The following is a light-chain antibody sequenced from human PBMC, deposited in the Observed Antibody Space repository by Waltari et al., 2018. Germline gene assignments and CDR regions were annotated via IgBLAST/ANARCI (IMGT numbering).Light chain of an antibody. CDR2: KTS. CDR1: QSITTW. J-gene: IGKJ2*01. CDR3: QHYNSYSGDT. Sequence: DIQMTQSPSTLSASVGDRVIITCRASQSITTWLAWYQQKPGKAPKLLIYKTSTLESGVPSRFSGSGSGTEFTLTISSLQPDDFATYYCQHYNSYSGDTFGLGTKLEI. V-gene: IGKV1-5*03.